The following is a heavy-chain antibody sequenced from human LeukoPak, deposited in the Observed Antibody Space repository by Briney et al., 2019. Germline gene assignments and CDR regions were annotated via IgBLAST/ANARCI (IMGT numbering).Heavy chain of an antibody. V-gene: IGHV4-59*01. CDR1: GASITDYY. CDR2: IYNSEIT. D-gene: IGHD2-15*01. CDR3: AKGGGSSFRGDYYYYYMDV. Sequence: SETLSLTCTVSGASITDYYWSWIRQPPGKGLEFIGYIYNSEITNYNASLTSRVTMSVDTSKNQFSLKLKSMTAADTAVYCCAKGGGSSFRGDYYYYYMDVWGKGTTVTVSS. J-gene: IGHJ6*03.